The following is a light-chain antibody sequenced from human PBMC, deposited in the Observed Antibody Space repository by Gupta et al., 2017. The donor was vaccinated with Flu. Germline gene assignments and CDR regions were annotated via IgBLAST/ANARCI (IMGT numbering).Light chain of an antibody. CDR2: AAS. V-gene: IGKV1-39*01. Sequence: PSSLSASVGDRVTITCRASQTIYNYLNWYQQKPGKAPKLLIYAASSLQSGVPSSFSGSGSGTDFTLTISSLQAEDFATYYCQQSDSTPHTFGHGTKVDI. CDR1: QTIYNY. CDR3: QQSDSTPHT. J-gene: IGKJ3*01.